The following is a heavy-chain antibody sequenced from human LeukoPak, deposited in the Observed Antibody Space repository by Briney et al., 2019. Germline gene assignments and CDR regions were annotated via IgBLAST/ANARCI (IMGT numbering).Heavy chain of an antibody. V-gene: IGHV1-18*01. CDR2: ISAYNGRT. CDR3: ARTPHTDHGDYASTDY. CDR1: GYTFTSYG. D-gene: IGHD4-17*01. Sequence: ASVKVSCKASGYTFTSYGISWVRQAPGQGLEWMGWISAYNGRTYYAQNLQGRVTMTTDTATSTAYMELRSLRSDDTAVYYCARTPHTDHGDYASTDYWDQGTLVTVSS. J-gene: IGHJ4*02.